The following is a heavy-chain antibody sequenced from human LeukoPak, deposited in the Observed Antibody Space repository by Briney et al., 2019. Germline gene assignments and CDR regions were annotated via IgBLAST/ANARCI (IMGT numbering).Heavy chain of an antibody. D-gene: IGHD6-19*01. Sequence: PGGSLRLSCAGSGFTFSNYAMTWVRQAPGKGLEWVSGLSGSGGSTSYADSVKGRFTISRDNSKSTLYLQMNSLRAEDTAVYYCAKTLSYSSGWVYWGQGTLVTVSA. J-gene: IGHJ4*02. V-gene: IGHV3-23*01. CDR2: LSGSGGST. CDR3: AKTLSYSSGWVY. CDR1: GFTFSNYA.